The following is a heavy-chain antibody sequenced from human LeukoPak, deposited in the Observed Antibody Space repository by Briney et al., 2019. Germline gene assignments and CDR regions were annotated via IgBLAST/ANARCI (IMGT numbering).Heavy chain of an antibody. V-gene: IGHV3-48*02. Sequence: GGSLRLSCAASGFTFSSYNMNWVRQAPGRGLEWVSYITGSSSTIYYADSVKGRFTISRDNAKNSLYLQMNSLRDEDTAVYYCVLLWFGEPDYWGQGTLVTVSS. CDR1: GFTFSSYN. J-gene: IGHJ4*02. D-gene: IGHD3-10*01. CDR2: ITGSSSTI. CDR3: VLLWFGEPDY.